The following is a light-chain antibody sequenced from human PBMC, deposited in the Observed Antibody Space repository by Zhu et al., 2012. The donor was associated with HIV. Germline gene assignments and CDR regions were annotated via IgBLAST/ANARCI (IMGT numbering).Light chain of an antibody. CDR2: TAS. CDR3: QTLVTVTPLLP. J-gene: IGKJ2*01. V-gene: IGKV1-39*01. Sequence: DIQMTQSPSSLSASVGDRVTITCRTSQSISSSLNWYQQKPGKAPNLLIYTASSLQSGVPSRFSGRWIWDRFHSHHQQSANLKILQLYYCQTLVTVTPLLPFGRGDQAGDQT. CDR1: QSISSS.